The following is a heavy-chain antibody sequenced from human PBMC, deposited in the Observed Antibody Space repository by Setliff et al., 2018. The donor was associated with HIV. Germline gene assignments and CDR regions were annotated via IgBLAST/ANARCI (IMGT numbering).Heavy chain of an antibody. Sequence: ASVKVSCKASGFTLNSYGITWVRQAPGQGLQWMGWISAYNGNTNYAQKVQGRVRMTKDTSTSTVYMEVRSLRSEDTAVYYCAREDKGYYGSGLGWAQGTLVTVSS. CDR3: AREDKGYYGSGLG. J-gene: IGHJ4*02. V-gene: IGHV1-18*01. CDR2: ISAYNGNT. D-gene: IGHD3-10*01. CDR1: GFTLNSYG.